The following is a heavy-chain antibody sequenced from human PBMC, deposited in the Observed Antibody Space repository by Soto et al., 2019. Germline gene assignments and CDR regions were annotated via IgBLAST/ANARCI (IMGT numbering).Heavy chain of an antibody. J-gene: IGHJ4*02. CDR2: ISYSGST. V-gene: IGHV4-39*01. Sequence: SETLSLTCTVSGGSISSRTYYSAWFRQPPGKGLEWIGSISYSGSTSHNLSLKSRTTISVDTSKNQFSLKLSSVTAADTAVCYCARQSYSFGPSNFDYWGQGTLVT. CDR1: GGSISSRTYY. CDR3: ARQSYSFGPSNFDY. D-gene: IGHD5-18*01.